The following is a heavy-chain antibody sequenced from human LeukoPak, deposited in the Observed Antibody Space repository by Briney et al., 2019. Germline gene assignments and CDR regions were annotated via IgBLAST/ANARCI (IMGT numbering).Heavy chain of an antibody. D-gene: IGHD5-12*01. CDR2: ISYDGSNK. CDR1: GFTFSSYG. V-gene: IGHV3-30*03. J-gene: IGHJ4*02. CDR3: ATRYDYLY. Sequence: PGGSLRLSCAASGFTFSSYGMHWARQAPGKGLEWVAVISYDGSNKYYADSVKGRFTISRDNSKNTLYLQMNSLRAEDTAVYYCATRYDYLYWGQGTLVTVSS.